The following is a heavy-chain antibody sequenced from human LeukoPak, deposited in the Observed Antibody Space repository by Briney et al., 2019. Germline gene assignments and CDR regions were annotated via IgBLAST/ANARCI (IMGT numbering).Heavy chain of an antibody. D-gene: IGHD3-9*01. CDR1: GGSISSYY. CDR3: ARGGDYGILTGYYIGFDP. V-gene: IGHV4-59*01. Sequence: PSETLSLTCTVSGGSISSYYWSWIRQPPGKGLEWSGYIYYSGSTNYNPSLKSRVTISVDTSKNQFSLKLSSVTAADTAVYYCARGGDYGILTGYYIGFDPWGQGTLVTVSS. CDR2: IYYSGST. J-gene: IGHJ5*02.